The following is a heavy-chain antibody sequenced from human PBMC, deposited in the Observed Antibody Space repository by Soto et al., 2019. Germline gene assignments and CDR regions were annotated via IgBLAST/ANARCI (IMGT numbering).Heavy chain of an antibody. D-gene: IGHD4-17*01. V-gene: IGHV3-7*04. CDR1: GFTFSNYW. CDR2: IKKDGTEK. Sequence: EVQLVESGGALVQPGGSLRLSCAASGFTFSNYWMTWVRQAPGKGLEWVANIKKDGTEKYYVDSVKGRFTISRANAKNTLFLQMNSLRAEDTAVFYCARGLRWLDSWGQGTLVTVSS. J-gene: IGHJ4*02. CDR3: ARGLRWLDS.